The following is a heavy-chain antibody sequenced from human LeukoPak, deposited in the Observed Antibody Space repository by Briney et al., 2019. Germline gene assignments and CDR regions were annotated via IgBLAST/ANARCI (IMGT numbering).Heavy chain of an antibody. CDR3: ARHSRSDWNGRPVNAFDI. J-gene: IGHJ3*02. D-gene: IGHD1-1*01. CDR1: GGSISSSSYY. V-gene: IGHV4-39*01. Sequence: SETLSLTCTVSGGSISSSSYYWGWIRQPPGKGLEWIGSIYYSGSTYYNPSLKSRVTISVDTSKNQFSLKLSSVTAADTAVYYCARHSRSDWNGRPVNAFDIWGQGTMVTVSS. CDR2: IYYSGST.